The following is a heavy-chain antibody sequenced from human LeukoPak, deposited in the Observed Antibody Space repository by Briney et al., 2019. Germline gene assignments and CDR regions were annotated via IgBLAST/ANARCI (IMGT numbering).Heavy chain of an antibody. CDR3: ARVVRGVERAYYYYYGMDV. Sequence: GASVKVSCKASGGTFSSYAISWVRQAPGQGLEWMGGIIPIFGTANYAQKFQGRVTITADESTSTAYMELSSLRSEDTAVYYCARVVRGVERAYYYYYGMDVWGQGTTVTVSS. J-gene: IGHJ6*02. CDR1: GGTFSSYA. V-gene: IGHV1-69*13. CDR2: IIPIFGTA. D-gene: IGHD3-10*01.